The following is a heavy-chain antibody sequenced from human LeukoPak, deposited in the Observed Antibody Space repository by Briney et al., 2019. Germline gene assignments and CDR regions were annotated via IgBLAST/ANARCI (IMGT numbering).Heavy chain of an antibody. D-gene: IGHD5-12*01. J-gene: IGHJ4*02. CDR2: ISSSSSTI. CDR3: AREKYSGYDSPPFDY. V-gene: IGHV3-48*02. CDR1: GFTFSSYS. Sequence: PGGSLRLSCAASGFTFSSYSMNWVRQAPGKGLEWVSYISSSSSTIYYAGSVKGRFTISRDNAKNSLYLQMNSLRDEDTAVYYCAREKYSGYDSPPFDYWGQGTLVTVSS.